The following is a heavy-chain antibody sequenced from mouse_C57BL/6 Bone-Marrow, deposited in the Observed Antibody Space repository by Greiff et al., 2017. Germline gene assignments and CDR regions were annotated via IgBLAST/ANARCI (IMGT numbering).Heavy chain of an antibody. CDR2: ISYDGSN. CDR3: ARGWAWFAY. CDR1: GYSITSGYY. Sequence: ESGPGLVKPSQSLSLTCSVTGYSITSGYYWNWIRQFPGNKLEWMGYISYDGSNNYNPSLKNRIYITRDTSKNQFFLKLNSVTTEDTATYYCARGWAWFAYWGQGTLVTVSA. D-gene: IGHD1-1*02. J-gene: IGHJ3*01. V-gene: IGHV3-6*01.